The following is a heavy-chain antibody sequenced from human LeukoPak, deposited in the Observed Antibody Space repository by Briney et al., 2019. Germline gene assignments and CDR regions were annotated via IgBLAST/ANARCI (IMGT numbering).Heavy chain of an antibody. V-gene: IGHV4-61*02. D-gene: IGHD4-11*01. J-gene: IGHJ4*02. CDR1: GGSISNSDYY. CDR3: ARGLDSNLFDY. Sequence: SETLSLTCTVSGGSISNSDYYWSWIRQPAGKGLEWIGRIYASGTSASINSNPSLKGRVTISLDRSKNQVSLILSSVTAADTAVYYCARGLDSNLFDYWGQGTLVTVSS. CDR2: IYASGTS.